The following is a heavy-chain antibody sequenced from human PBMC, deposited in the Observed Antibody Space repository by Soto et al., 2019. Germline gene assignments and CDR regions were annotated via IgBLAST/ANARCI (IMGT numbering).Heavy chain of an antibody. CDR3: ARDSVGCGGDCYVDS. CDR2: IIPVYGAA. V-gene: IGHV1-69*01. Sequence: QVQLVQSGAEVKKPGSSVKVSCKASGGTFSSYAISWVRQAPGQGLEWMGGIIPVYGAANSAQKFQGRVTITADESTSTAYMELSSLRSEDTAVYYCARDSVGCGGDCYVDSWGQGTLVTVSS. J-gene: IGHJ4*02. D-gene: IGHD2-21*02. CDR1: GGTFSSYA.